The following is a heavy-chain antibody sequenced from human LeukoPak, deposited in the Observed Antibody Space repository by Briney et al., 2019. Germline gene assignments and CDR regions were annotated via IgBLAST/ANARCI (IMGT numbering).Heavy chain of an antibody. D-gene: IGHD3-22*01. CDR1: GFTFSIYE. J-gene: IGHJ4*02. CDR3: ARDYYDNSGRLHC. V-gene: IGHV3-48*03. Sequence: GGSLRLSCAASGFTFSIYEMNWVRQAPGKGLEWISYISSSGSTIYYADSVKGRFTISRDNAKNSLYLQMNSLRAEDTAVYYCARDYYDNSGRLHCWGQGTLVTVSS. CDR2: ISSSGSTI.